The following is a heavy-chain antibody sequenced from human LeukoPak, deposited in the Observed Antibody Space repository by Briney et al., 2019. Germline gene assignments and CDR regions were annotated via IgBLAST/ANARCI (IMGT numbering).Heavy chain of an antibody. Sequence: GGSLRLSCAASGFTFSSYGMHWVRQAPGKGLEWVAFIQYDGSNKYYADSVKGRFTISRDNSKNTLYLQMNSLRAEDTAVYYCAKDRGNIVIVSAAPKDYWGQGTLVTVSS. CDR1: GFTFSSYG. CDR3: AKDRGNIVIVSAAPKDY. D-gene: IGHD2-2*01. CDR2: IQYDGSNK. V-gene: IGHV3-30*02. J-gene: IGHJ4*02.